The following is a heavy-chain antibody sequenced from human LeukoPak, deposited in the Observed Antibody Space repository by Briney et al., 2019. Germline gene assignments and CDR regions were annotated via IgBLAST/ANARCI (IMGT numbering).Heavy chain of an antibody. CDR3: ARPRGDLWSGYDY. CDR2: TYYSGST. J-gene: IGHJ4*02. CDR1: GGSISRSSHY. V-gene: IGHV4-39*01. D-gene: IGHD3-3*01. Sequence: TSETLSLTCSVSGGSISRSSHYWTWIRQSPGRGLEWIGNTYYSGSTLYNPSLKSRVTISVDTSKNQFSLRLTSVTAADTAVYYCARPRGDLWSGYDYWGQGVLVTVSP.